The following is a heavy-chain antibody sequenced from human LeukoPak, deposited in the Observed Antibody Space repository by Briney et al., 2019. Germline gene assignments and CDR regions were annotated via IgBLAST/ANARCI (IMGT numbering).Heavy chain of an antibody. V-gene: IGHV4-4*07. Sequence: PSETLSLTCTVSGGSISSYYWSWIRQPAGKRLEWIGRISSSGSTNYNPSLRSRVTMSVDSSKNQFSLILISVTAADTAVYYCAREWQYQFDYWGQGSLVTVSS. CDR2: ISSSGST. D-gene: IGHD4-11*01. J-gene: IGHJ4*02. CDR3: AREWQYQFDY. CDR1: GGSISSYY.